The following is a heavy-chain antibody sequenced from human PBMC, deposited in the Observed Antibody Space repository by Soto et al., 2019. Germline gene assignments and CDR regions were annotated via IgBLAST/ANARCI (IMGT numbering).Heavy chain of an antibody. CDR1: GGTFSSYA. J-gene: IGHJ6*02. V-gene: IGHV1-69*13. CDR2: IIPIFGTA. Sequence: SVKGYCKTSGGTFSSYAISWVREDPGQGLEWMGGIIPIFGTANYAQKFQGRVTITADESTSTAYMELSSLRSEDTAVYYCARDRLVDYYYGMDVWGQGTTVTVSS. D-gene: IGHD6-25*01. CDR3: ARDRLVDYYYGMDV.